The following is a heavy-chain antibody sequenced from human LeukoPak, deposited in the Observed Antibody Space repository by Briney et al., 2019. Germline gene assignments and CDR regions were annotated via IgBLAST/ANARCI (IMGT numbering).Heavy chain of an antibody. V-gene: IGHV3-21*01. CDR3: ARAQPAAIEGPGFDY. CDR2: ISSSSSYI. CDR1: GFTFSSYS. D-gene: IGHD2-2*01. J-gene: IGHJ4*02. Sequence: GGSLRLSCAASGFTFSSYSMNWARQAPGKGLEWVSSISSSSSYIYYADSVKARFTISRDNAKNSLYLQMNSLRAEDTAVYYCARAQPAAIEGPGFDYWGQGTLVTVSS.